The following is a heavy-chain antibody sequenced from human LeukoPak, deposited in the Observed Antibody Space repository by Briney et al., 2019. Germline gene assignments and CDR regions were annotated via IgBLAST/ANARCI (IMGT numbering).Heavy chain of an antibody. CDR2: ISANGQAT. CDR3: ARDPYNTILYRPAY. CDR1: GFAFGTYA. D-gene: IGHD3-10*01. J-gene: IGHJ4*02. V-gene: IGHV3-23*01. Sequence: GGSLRLSCAGSGFAFGTYAMSWVRQAPGMGLEWVSSISANGQATYYADSVEGRFTISRDNSKNTLYLQLNSLRAEDTATYYCARDPYNTILYRPAYWGQGTLVTVSS.